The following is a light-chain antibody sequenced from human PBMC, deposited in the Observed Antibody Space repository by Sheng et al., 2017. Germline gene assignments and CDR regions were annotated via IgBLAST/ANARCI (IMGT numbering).Light chain of an antibody. J-gene: IGKJ4*01. CDR1: QSVTRN. V-gene: IGKV3-15*01. Sequence: EIVMTQSPATLSVSLGERATLSCRASQSVTRNLAWYQQKPGQPPRLLIYGASTRATGLPDRFSGSGSGTEFTLTISGLQSEDFALYYCQQYDDWPPTYGGGTKVEIK. CDR3: QQYDDWPPT. CDR2: GAS.